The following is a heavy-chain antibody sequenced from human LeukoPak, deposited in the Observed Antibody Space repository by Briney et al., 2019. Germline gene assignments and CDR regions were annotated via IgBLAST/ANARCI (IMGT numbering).Heavy chain of an antibody. D-gene: IGHD2-2*01. CDR3: AARDCSTTSCYGGLFDY. V-gene: IGHV3-53*01. J-gene: IGHJ4*02. Sequence: PGGSLRLSSAASGLSVSSKYMNWVRQAPRKGLEWVSLLYSGGSTYYADSVKGRFTISRDSSKNTVYLQMNSLRAEDTAVYYCAARDCSTTSCYGGLFDYWGQGTLVTVSS. CDR1: GLSVSSKY. CDR2: LYSGGST.